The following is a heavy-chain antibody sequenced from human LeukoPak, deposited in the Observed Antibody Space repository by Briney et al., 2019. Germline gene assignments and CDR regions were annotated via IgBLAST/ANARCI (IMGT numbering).Heavy chain of an antibody. CDR3: ARVPYYYDSSGYLFDY. D-gene: IGHD3-22*01. CDR1: GFTFSSYS. V-gene: IGHV3-21*01. CDR2: ISSSSSYI. Sequence: GGSLRLSCAASGFTFSSYSMNWVRQAPGKGLEWVPSISSSSSYIYYADSVKGRFTISRDNAKNSLYLQMNSLRAEDTAVYYCARVPYYYDSSGYLFDYWGQGTLVTVSS. J-gene: IGHJ4*02.